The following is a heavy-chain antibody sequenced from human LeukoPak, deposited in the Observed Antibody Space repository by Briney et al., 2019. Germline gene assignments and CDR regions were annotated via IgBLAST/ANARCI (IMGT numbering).Heavy chain of an antibody. CDR2: IYYSGST. J-gene: IGHJ4*02. D-gene: IGHD3-9*01. CDR3: ARSGTYYDILEYYFDY. V-gene: IGHV4-28*01. Sequence: SDTLSLTCAVSGCSISSSNWWGWIRPPPGKGLEWIGYIYYSGSTYYNPSLKSRVTMSVDTSKNQFSLKLSSVTAVDTAVYYCARSGTYYDILEYYFDYWGQGTLVTVSS. CDR1: GCSISSSNW.